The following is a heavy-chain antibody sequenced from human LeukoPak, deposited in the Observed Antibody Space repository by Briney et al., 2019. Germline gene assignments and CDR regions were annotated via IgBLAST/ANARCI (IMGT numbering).Heavy chain of an antibody. J-gene: IGHJ4*02. D-gene: IGHD3-10*01. Sequence: GGSLRLSCVDSAFTFTNAWMSWVRQAPGKGLEWIGRIKSKTDGETTNYAEPVRGRFTISRDDSKSAVYLQMNSLKIEDTAVYYCTTDLGTYYHGSQRLIPIDYWGQGTLVTVSS. CDR1: AFTFTNAW. V-gene: IGHV3-15*01. CDR2: IKSKTDGETT. CDR3: TTDLGTYYHGSQRLIPIDY.